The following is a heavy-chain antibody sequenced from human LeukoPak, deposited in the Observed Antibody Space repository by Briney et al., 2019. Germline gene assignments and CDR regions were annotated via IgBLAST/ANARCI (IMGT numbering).Heavy chain of an antibody. CDR3: ARAWLYDILTGYHEPFDY. V-gene: IGHV4-34*01. CDR2: INHSGST. D-gene: IGHD3-9*01. J-gene: IGHJ4*02. CDR1: GGSFSGYY. Sequence: SETLSLTCAAYGGSFSGYYWSWIRQPPGKGLEWIGEINHSGSTNYNPSLKSRVTISVDTSKNQFSLKLSSVTAADTAVYYCARAWLYDILTGYHEPFDYWGQGTLVTVSS.